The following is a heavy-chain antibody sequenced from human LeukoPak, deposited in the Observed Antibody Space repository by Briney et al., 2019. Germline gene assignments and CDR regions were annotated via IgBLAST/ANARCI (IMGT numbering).Heavy chain of an antibody. D-gene: IGHD3-10*01. CDR3: ARDREVRGVIPD. CDR2: ISSSSSYT. CDR1: GFTFSDYY. V-gene: IGHV3-11*06. J-gene: IGHJ4*02. Sequence: GGSLRLSCAASGFTFSDYYMSWIRQAPGKGLEWVSYISSSSSYTNYADSVKGRFTISRDNAKNSLYLQMNSLRAEDTAVYYCARDREVRGVIPDWGQGILVTVSS.